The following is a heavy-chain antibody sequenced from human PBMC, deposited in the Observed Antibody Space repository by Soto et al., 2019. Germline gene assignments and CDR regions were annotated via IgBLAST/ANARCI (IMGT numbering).Heavy chain of an antibody. CDR2: ISWNSGSI. D-gene: IGHD3-22*01. J-gene: IGHJ6*02. CDR3: AKARRGYYDSSGYYYYYYYGMDV. CDR1: GFTFDDYA. Sequence: PGGSLRLSCAASGFTFDDYAMHWVRQAPGKGLEWVSGISWNSGSIGYADSVKGRFTISRDNAKNSLYLQMNSLRVEDTALYYCAKARRGYYDSSGYYYYYYYGMDVWGQGTTVTVSS. V-gene: IGHV3-9*01.